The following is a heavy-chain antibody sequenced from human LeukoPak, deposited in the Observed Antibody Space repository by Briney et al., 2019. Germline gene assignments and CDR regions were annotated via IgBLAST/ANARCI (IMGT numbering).Heavy chain of an antibody. CDR3: ARMERITNYYFDY. CDR2: IYYSGST. D-gene: IGHD3-10*01. Sequence: ASETLSLTCTVSGGSISSSSYYWGWIRQPPGKGLEWIGSIYYSGSTYYNPSLKSRVTISVDTSKNQFSLKLSSVTAADTAVYYCARMERITNYYFDYWGQGTLVTVSS. CDR1: GGSISSSSYY. V-gene: IGHV4-39*07. J-gene: IGHJ4*02.